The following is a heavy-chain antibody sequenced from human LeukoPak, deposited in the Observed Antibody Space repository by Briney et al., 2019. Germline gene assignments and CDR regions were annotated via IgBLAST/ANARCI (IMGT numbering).Heavy chain of an antibody. Sequence: ASVKVSCKASGYTFTGYYMHWVRQAPGQGLEWMGWINPNSGGTNYAQKFQGRVTMTRDTSISTAYMELSRLRSDDTAVYYCARGRKPHYYGSRSSLLHFDYWGQGTPVTVSS. CDR1: GYTFTGYY. D-gene: IGHD3-10*01. V-gene: IGHV1-2*02. CDR3: ARGRKPHYYGSRSSLLHFDY. CDR2: INPNSGGT. J-gene: IGHJ4*02.